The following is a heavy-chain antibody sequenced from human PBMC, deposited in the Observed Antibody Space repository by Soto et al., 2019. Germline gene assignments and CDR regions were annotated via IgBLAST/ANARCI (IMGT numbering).Heavy chain of an antibody. CDR2: ISGSSDFL. D-gene: IGHD6-13*01. CDR1: GFTFSNSI. Sequence: GGSLRLSCAASGFTFSNSIINWVRQAPGQGLEWVSSISGSSDFLYYADSVKGRFTISRDTATNSLYLQMNSLRAEDTAVYYCATSTWYAFDIWGQGSMVTVSS. CDR3: ATSTWYAFDI. V-gene: IGHV3-21*01. J-gene: IGHJ3*02.